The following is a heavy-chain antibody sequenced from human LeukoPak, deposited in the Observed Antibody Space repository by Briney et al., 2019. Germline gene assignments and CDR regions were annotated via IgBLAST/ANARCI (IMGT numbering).Heavy chain of an antibody. CDR3: AKGYPDAFDI. Sequence: GRSLRLSCAASGFTFSSYGMHWVRQAPGKGLEWVAVISYDGSNKYYADSVKGRFTISRDNSKNTLYLQMNGLRAEDTAVYYCAKGYPDAFDIWGQGTMVTVSS. V-gene: IGHV3-30*18. CDR1: GFTFSSYG. J-gene: IGHJ3*02. CDR2: ISYDGSNK. D-gene: IGHD1-26*01.